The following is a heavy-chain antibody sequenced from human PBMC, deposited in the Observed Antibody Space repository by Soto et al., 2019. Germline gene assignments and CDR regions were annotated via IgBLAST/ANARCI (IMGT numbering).Heavy chain of an antibody. Sequence: SETLSLTCTVSGGSVSSGSYYWSWIRQPPGKGLEWIGYIYYSGSTNYNPSLKSRVTISVDTSKNQFSLKLSSVTAADTAVYYCAREGVDTAMVTGFDYWGQGTLVTVSS. CDR2: IYYSGST. CDR3: AREGVDTAMVTGFDY. D-gene: IGHD5-18*01. J-gene: IGHJ4*02. V-gene: IGHV4-61*01. CDR1: GGSVSSGSYY.